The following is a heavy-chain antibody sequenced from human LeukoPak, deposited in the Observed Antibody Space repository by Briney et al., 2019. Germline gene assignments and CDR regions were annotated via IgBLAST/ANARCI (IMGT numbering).Heavy chain of an antibody. J-gene: IGHJ4*02. CDR1: GYTFTSYG. CDR3: AREDGSSWDGDFDY. Sequence: ASVKVSCKASGYTFTSYGISWVRQAPGQGLEWMGRINPNSGGTNYAQKFQGRVTMTRDTSISTAYMELSRLRSDDTAVYYCAREDGSSWDGDFDYWGQGTLVTVSS. CDR2: INPNSGGT. D-gene: IGHD6-13*01. V-gene: IGHV1-2*06.